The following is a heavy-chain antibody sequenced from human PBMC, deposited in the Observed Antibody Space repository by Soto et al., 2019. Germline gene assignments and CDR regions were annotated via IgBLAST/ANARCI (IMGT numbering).Heavy chain of an antibody. CDR2: IYYSGST. Sequence: SETLSLTCTVSGGSISSYYWSWIRQPPGKGLEWIGYIYYSGSTNYNPSLKSRVTISVDTSKNQFSLKLSSVTAADTAVYYCARGRVVPAAIVPYFDYWGQGTLVTVSS. V-gene: IGHV4-59*01. J-gene: IGHJ4*02. CDR1: GGSISSYY. D-gene: IGHD2-2*01. CDR3: ARGRVVPAAIVPYFDY.